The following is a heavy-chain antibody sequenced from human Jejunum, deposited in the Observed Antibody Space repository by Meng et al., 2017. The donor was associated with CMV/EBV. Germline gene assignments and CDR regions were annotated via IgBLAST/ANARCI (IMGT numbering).Heavy chain of an antibody. Sequence: SCKALGYSFTADFIFWVRQAPGQGLEWMGCINSNSGATNYAKNFQGRVTMTRDTSISTVYMDLNSLTSDDTAIYYCVPYRTSSYWFGPWGQGTLVTVSS. CDR3: VPYRTSSYWFGP. J-gene: IGHJ5*02. V-gene: IGHV1-2*02. D-gene: IGHD3-16*01. CDR1: GYSFTADF. CDR2: INSNSGAT.